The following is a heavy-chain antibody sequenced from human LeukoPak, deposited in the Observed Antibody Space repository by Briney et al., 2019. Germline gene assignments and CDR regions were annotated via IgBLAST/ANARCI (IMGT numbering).Heavy chain of an antibody. V-gene: IGHV3-33*06. J-gene: IGHJ4*02. CDR1: GFTFSSYG. D-gene: IGHD3-22*01. Sequence: GGSLRLSCAASGFTFSSYGMHWVRQAPGKGLEWVAVIWYDGSNKYYADSVKGRFTISRDYSKNTLYLQMNSLRAEDTAVYYCAKDSTGDDSSGSYFDYWGQGTLVTVSS. CDR3: AKDSTGDDSSGSYFDY. CDR2: IWYDGSNK.